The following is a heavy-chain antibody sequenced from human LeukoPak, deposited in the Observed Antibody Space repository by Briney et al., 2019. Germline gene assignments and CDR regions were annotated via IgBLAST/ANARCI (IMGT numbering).Heavy chain of an antibody. CDR1: GGSISSGSYY. CDR3: ARGSSGWSGWDYYYYMDV. J-gene: IGHJ6*03. V-gene: IGHV4-61*02. Sequence: SETLSLTCTVSGGSISSGSYYWSWIRQPAGKGLEWIGRIYTSGSTNYNPSLKSRVTISVDTSKNQFTLKLSSVTAADTAVYYCARGSSGWSGWDYYYYMDVWGKGTTVTISS. D-gene: IGHD6-19*01. CDR2: IYTSGST.